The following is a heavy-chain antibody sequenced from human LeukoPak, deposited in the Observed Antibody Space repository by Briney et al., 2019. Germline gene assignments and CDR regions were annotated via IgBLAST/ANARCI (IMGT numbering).Heavy chain of an antibody. CDR3: AREDGYSPFDY. CDR1: GDSISSYY. J-gene: IGHJ4*02. V-gene: IGHV4-4*07. Sequence: SETLSLTCTVSGDSISSYYWSWIRQPAGKGLEWIGRIFTSGSTNYNPSLKSRVTISVDTSKNQFSLKLSSVTAADTAVYYCAREDGYSPFDYWGQGTLVTVSS. CDR2: IFTSGST. D-gene: IGHD4-11*01.